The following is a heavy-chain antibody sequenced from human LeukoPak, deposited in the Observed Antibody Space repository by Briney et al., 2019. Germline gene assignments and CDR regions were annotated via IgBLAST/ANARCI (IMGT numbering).Heavy chain of an antibody. CDR2: INHSGST. CDR1: GGSISSGGYS. CDR3: ARDRRWLQFTPPDY. Sequence: SETLSLTCTVSGGSISSGGYSWSWIRQHPGKGLEWIGEINHSGSTNYNPSLKSRVTISVDTSKNQFSLKLSSVTAADTAVYYCARDRRWLQFTPPDYWGQGTLVTVSS. J-gene: IGHJ4*02. D-gene: IGHD5-24*01. V-gene: IGHV4-39*07.